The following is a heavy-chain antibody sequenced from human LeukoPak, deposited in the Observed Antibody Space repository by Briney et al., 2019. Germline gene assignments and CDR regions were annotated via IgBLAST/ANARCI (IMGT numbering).Heavy chain of an antibody. Sequence: SETLSLTCTVSGGSISSGGYYWSWIRQHPGKGLGWIGYISYSGSTYYDPSLKSRVTISVDTSKNQFSLKLSSVTAADTAVYYCASSYYDSSGYFDYWGQGTLVTVSS. V-gene: IGHV4-31*03. D-gene: IGHD3-22*01. CDR2: ISYSGST. CDR1: GGSISSGGYY. CDR3: ASSYYDSSGYFDY. J-gene: IGHJ4*02.